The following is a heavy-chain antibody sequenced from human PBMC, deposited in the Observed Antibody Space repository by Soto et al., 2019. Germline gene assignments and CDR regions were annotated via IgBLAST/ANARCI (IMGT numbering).Heavy chain of an antibody. Sequence: GGSLRLSCAASGFTFSSYVMHWVRQGAGKGLEWVVVISYEGSNKYYAESVTGRFTISRDNSKNTLYLQMNSLRAEDTAVYYCSRWAKDSSGYYLDYWGQGALVTVSS. D-gene: IGHD3-22*01. CDR1: GFTFSSYV. V-gene: IGHV3-30*03. CDR2: ISYEGSNK. CDR3: SRWAKDSSGYYLDY. J-gene: IGHJ4*02.